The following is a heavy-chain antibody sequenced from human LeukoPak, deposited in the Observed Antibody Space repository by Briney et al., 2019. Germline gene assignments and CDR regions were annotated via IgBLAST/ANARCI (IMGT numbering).Heavy chain of an antibody. J-gene: IGHJ4*02. D-gene: IGHD5-12*01. V-gene: IGHV3-7*01. CDR1: GFTLSTYW. CDR2: IKQDGSEK. CDR3: ARRASRAFDY. Sequence: GGSLRLPCAASGFTLSTYWMSWVRQAPGKGLEWVASIKQDGSEKSYVDSLKGRFTISRDNAKNSLYLEMNSLRADDTAVYYCARRASRAFDYWGQGTLVTVSS.